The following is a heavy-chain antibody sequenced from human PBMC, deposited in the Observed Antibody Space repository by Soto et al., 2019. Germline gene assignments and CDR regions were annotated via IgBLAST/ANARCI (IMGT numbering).Heavy chain of an antibody. Sequence: PSETLSLTCTVSGGSVSSGRYYWSWIRQPPGKGLEWIGYIYYAGTTTYNPSLKSRVAISLETSKSQFSLTLTSVTPSDTAVYFCARLGAYYQSLDPWGQGALVTVSS. J-gene: IGHJ5*02. D-gene: IGHD2-21*01. CDR3: ARLGAYYQSLDP. V-gene: IGHV4-61*01. CDR1: GGSVSSGRYY. CDR2: IYYAGTT.